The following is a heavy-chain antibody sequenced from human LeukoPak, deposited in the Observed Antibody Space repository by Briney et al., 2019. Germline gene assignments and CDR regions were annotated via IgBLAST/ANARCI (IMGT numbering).Heavy chain of an antibody. J-gene: IGHJ4*02. Sequence: SETLSLTCAVYGGSFSAYYWTWIRQPPGKGLEWIGYIYYSGTTNYNPSLKSRVTISVDTSKNQFSLKLSSVTAADTAVYYCARGVYIAAAQYGYWGQGTLVTVSS. CDR3: ARGVYIAAAQYGY. CDR2: IYYSGTT. V-gene: IGHV4-59*01. D-gene: IGHD6-13*01. CDR1: GGSFSAYY.